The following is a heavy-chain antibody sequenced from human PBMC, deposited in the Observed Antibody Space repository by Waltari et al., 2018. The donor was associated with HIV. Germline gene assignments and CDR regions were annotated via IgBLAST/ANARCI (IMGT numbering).Heavy chain of an antibody. CDR2: IYPGDSDT. V-gene: IGHV5-51*03. CDR3: TKGMYANEDYLGY. Sequence: EVQLVQSGAQVKKPGESLKISCKASGYSFTTYWIGWVRQLPGKGLEWMGIIYPGDSDTRYSPSFQGQVTISADKSISTAYLQWSSLQASDTAMYYCTKGMYANEDYLGYWGQGTLVTVSS. J-gene: IGHJ4*02. D-gene: IGHD2-8*01. CDR1: GYSFTTYW.